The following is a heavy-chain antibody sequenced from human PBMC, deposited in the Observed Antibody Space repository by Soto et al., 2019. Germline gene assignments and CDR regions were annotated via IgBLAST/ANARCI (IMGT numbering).Heavy chain of an antibody. CDR3: AKSMSAVKTYYYYGMDV. CDR2: ISYDGSNK. CDR1: GFTFSSYG. Sequence: GGSLRLSCAASGFTFSSYGMHWVRQAPGKGLEWVAVISYDGSNKYYADSVKGRFTISRDNSKNTLYLQMNSLRAEDTAVYYCAKSMSAVKTYYYYGMDVWGQGTTVTVSS. D-gene: IGHD2-8*01. J-gene: IGHJ6*02. V-gene: IGHV3-30*18.